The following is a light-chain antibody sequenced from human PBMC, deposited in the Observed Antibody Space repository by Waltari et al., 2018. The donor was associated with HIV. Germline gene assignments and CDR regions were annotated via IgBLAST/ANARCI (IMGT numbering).Light chain of an antibody. CDR1: QSVRTK. CDR3: QQYDYWPPWT. V-gene: IGKV3-15*01. J-gene: IGKJ1*01. CDR2: GAS. Sequence: VMTPSPATLSVSPGDRTTLSCRASQSVRTKLAWYQQKPGPPPRLLIYGASTRAAGIAAMFSGSGSGTEFTLNNNSLQSEDYAVYYCQQYDYWPPWTFGQGTKVEMK.